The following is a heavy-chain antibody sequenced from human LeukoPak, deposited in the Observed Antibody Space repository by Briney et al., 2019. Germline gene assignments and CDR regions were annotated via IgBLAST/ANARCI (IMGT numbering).Heavy chain of an antibody. CDR3: ATHYGSGSPRAYYYYYMDV. CDR1: GYTFTSYD. CDR2: MNPNSGNT. V-gene: IGHV1-8*01. J-gene: IGHJ6*03. D-gene: IGHD3-10*01. Sequence: ASVKVSCKXSGYTFTSYDINWVRQATGQGLEWMGWMNPNSGNTGYAQKFQGRVTMTRNTSISTAYMELSSLRSEDTAVYYCATHYGSGSPRAYYYYYMDVWGKGTTVTVSS.